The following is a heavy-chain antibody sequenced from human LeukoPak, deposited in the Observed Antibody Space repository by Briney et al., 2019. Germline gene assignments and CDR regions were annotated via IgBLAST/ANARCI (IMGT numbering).Heavy chain of an antibody. CDR2: INPSGGGT. J-gene: IGHJ4*02. V-gene: IGHV1-46*01. CDR1: GNGLTGYY. CDR3: ARVRSGSYDY. Sequence: ASVKVSCKASGNGLTGYYIHWVRQAPGQGLEWMGLINPSGGGTSYPQKFQGRVTMTRDTSTSTVYMELSSLRSEDTAVYYCARVRSGSYDYWGQGTLLTVSS. D-gene: IGHD3-22*01.